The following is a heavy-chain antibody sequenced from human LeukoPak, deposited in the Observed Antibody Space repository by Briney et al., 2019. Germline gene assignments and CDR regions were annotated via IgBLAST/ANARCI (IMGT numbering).Heavy chain of an antibody. CDR3: ANDRTAYNSGWTFDK. CDR1: GFTFSTYA. CDR2: ISVSRGST. Sequence: PGGSLRLSCAASGFTFSTYAMSWVRQAPGKGLEWVSTISVSRGSTYYADSVKGRFTISRDNSKNTLDLQMNSLRAEDTAVYYCANDRTAYNSGWTFDKWGQGTLVTVSS. J-gene: IGHJ4*02. V-gene: IGHV3-23*01. D-gene: IGHD6-19*01.